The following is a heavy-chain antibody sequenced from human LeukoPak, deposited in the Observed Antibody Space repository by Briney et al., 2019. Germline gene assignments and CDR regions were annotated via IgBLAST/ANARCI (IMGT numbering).Heavy chain of an antibody. D-gene: IGHD3-22*01. CDR3: ARAVYYDSSGPDFQH. Sequence: GASVTVSCKASGGTFSSYAISWVRQAPGQGLEWMGRIIPIFGIANYAQKFRGRVTITADKSTSTAYMELSSLRSEDTAVYYCARAVYYDSSGPDFQHWGQGTLVTVSS. CDR2: IIPIFGIA. V-gene: IGHV1-69*04. J-gene: IGHJ1*01. CDR1: GGTFSSYA.